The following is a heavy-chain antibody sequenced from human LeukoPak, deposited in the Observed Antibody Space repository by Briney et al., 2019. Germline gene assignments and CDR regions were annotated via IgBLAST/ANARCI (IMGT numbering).Heavy chain of an antibody. V-gene: IGHV3-23*01. CDR2: ISGSGGST. CDR1: GFTFSSYS. CDR3: AKDDSRGIAVAVYFDY. J-gene: IGHJ4*02. Sequence: GGSLRLSCAASGFTFSSYSMNWVRQAPGKGLEWVSAISGSGGSTYYADSVKGRFTISRDNSKNTLYLQMNSLRAEDTAVYYCAKDDSRGIAVAVYFDYWGQGTLVTVSS. D-gene: IGHD6-19*01.